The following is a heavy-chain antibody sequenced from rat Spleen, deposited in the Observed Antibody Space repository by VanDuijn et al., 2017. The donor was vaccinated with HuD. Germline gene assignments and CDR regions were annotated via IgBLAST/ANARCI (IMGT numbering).Heavy chain of an antibody. CDR2: ISTSGGST. D-gene: IGHD4-4*01. CDR3: VQWNSRYFTY. CDR1: GFTFSSFP. V-gene: IGHV5-46*01. Sequence: EVQLVESGGGLVQPGRSMKLSCAASGFTFSSFPMAWVRQAPTKGLEWVATISTSGGSTYYRDSVKGRFTISRDNAKSTLYLEMDSLRSDDTAAYYCVQWNSRYFTYWGQGVMVTVSS. J-gene: IGHJ2*01.